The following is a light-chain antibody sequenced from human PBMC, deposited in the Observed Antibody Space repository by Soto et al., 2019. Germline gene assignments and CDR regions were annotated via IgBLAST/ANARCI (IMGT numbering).Light chain of an antibody. Sequence: AIRMTQSPSSFSASTGDRVTITCRASQGISSHLAWYQVKPGKAPRLMIYAASYLESGVPSRLSGSRSATDFTLTMSSLQSEDFAVYYWQQYFSYPLTFGVGTKVEVK. CDR1: QGISSH. J-gene: IGKJ4*01. CDR2: AAS. CDR3: QQYFSYPLT. V-gene: IGKV1-8*01.